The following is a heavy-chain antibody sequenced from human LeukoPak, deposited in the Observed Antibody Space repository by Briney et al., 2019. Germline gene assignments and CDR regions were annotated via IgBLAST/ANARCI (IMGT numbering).Heavy chain of an antibody. V-gene: IGHV4-34*01. D-gene: IGHD1-26*01. Sequence: SETLSLTCGVYGGSFSGYYWSWIRQPPGKGLEWIGEINHSGSTNYNPSLKSRVTISVDTSKNQFSLKLRSVTAADTAVYYCARGRSGSYYATDYWGQGTLVTVSS. CDR2: INHSGST. CDR3: ARGRSGSYYATDY. CDR1: GGSFSGYY. J-gene: IGHJ4*02.